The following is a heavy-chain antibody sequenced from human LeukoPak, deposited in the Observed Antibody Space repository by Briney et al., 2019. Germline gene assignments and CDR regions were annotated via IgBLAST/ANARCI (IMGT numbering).Heavy chain of an antibody. D-gene: IGHD3-16*02. V-gene: IGHV3-23*01. CDR1: GFTFSSYA. CDR2: ISGSGGST. CDR3: AKDLGIGYVWGSYRPDY. Sequence: PGGSLRLSCAASGFTFSSYAMSWVRQAPGKGLEWDSAISGSGGSTYYTDSLQGRFTTSRDNSKNTLYLQMDSLRAEDTAVYYCAKDLGIGYVWGSYRPDYWGQGTLVTVSS. J-gene: IGHJ4*02.